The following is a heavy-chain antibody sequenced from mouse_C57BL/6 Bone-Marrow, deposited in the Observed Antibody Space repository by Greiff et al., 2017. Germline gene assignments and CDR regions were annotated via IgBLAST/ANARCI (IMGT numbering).Heavy chain of an antibody. V-gene: IGHV1-78*01. D-gene: IGHD2-4*01. CDR3: AREEVGLRRSLPRYAMDY. J-gene: IGHJ4*01. CDR2: IYPRDGST. CDR1: GYTFTDHT. Sequence: VQLQQSDAELMKPGASVKISCKVSGYTFTDHTIHWMKQRPEQGLEWIGYIYPRDGSTKYNEKFKGKATLTADKSSSTAYMQLNSLTSEDSAVYFCAREEVGLRRSLPRYAMDYWGRGTSVTVSS.